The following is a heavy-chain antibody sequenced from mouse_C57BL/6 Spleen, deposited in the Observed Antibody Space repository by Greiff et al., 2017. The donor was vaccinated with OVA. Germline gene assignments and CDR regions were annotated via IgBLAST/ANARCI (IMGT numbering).Heavy chain of an antibody. CDR1: GYTFTSYW. V-gene: IGHV1-55*01. D-gene: IGHD2-1*01. Sequence: QVQLKQPGAELVKPGASVKMSCKASGYTFTSYWITWVKQRPGQGLEWIGDIYPGSGSTNYNETFKSKATLTVDTSSSTAYMQLSSLTSEDAAVYYCARRGYGNYGDYWGQGTTLTVSS. J-gene: IGHJ2*01. CDR3: ARRGYGNYGDY. CDR2: IYPGSGST.